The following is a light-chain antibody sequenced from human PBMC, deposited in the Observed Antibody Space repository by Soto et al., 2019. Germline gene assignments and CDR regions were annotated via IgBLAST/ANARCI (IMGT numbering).Light chain of an antibody. CDR2: SNN. V-gene: IGLV1-44*01. J-gene: IGLJ2*01. CDR1: SSNIGSNT. Sequence: QAVVTQPPSASGTPGQRVTISCSGSSSNIGSNTVNWYQQLPGTAPKLLIYSNNQRPSGVPDRFSGSKSGTSASLVISGLQSEDESDYYCAAWDDSLNGPYVVFGGGTKLTVL. CDR3: AAWDDSLNGPYVV.